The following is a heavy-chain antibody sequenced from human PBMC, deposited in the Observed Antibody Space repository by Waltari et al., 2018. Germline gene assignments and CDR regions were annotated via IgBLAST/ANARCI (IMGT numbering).Heavy chain of an antibody. CDR2: ISYSGST. D-gene: IGHD1-26*01. CDR3: ARGLGGATP. Sequence: QVQLQESGPGLVKPSETLSLTCTVSGGSISSYYWSWIRQPPGKGLEWIGYISYSGSTNYNPSLKSRVTISVDTSKNQFSLKLSSVTAADTAVYYCARGLGGATPWGQGTMVTVSS. J-gene: IGHJ3*01. CDR1: GGSISSYY. V-gene: IGHV4-59*01.